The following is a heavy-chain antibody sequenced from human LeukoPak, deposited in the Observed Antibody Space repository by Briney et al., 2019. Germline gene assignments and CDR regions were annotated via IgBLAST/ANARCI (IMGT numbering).Heavy chain of an antibody. CDR2: ISAYNGNT. J-gene: IGHJ4*02. Sequence: ASVKVSCKASGYTFTSYGISWVRQAPGQGLVWMGWISAYNGNTNYAQKLQGRVTMTTDTSTSTTYMELMSLRSDDTAVYYCARGSFYYGSGSFDYWGQGTLVTVSS. D-gene: IGHD3-10*01. CDR3: ARGSFYYGSGSFDY. V-gene: IGHV1-18*01. CDR1: GYTFTSYG.